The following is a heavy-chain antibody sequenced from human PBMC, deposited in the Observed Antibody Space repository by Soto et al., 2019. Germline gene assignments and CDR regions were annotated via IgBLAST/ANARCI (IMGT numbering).Heavy chain of an antibody. CDR2: IVVGSGNT. Sequence: AASVKVSCKASGFTFTSSAVQWVRQARGQRLEWIGWIVVGSGNTNYAQKFQERVTITRDMSTSTAYMELSSLRSEDTAVYYCAADIPNLLRGNPFYYYYGMDVWGQGTTVTVSS. CDR1: GFTFTSSA. J-gene: IGHJ6*02. D-gene: IGHD3-22*01. V-gene: IGHV1-58*01. CDR3: AADIPNLLRGNPFYYYYGMDV.